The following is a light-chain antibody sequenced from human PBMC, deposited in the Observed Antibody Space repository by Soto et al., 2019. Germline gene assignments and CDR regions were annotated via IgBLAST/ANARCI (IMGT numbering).Light chain of an antibody. CDR2: DAS. Sequence: EIVLTQSPATLSLSPGERATLSCRASQSINRHLAWYRQKPGQAPRLLIYDASNRATGIPARFSGSGSGTDFTVTISSLEPEECGVYYCQQRSNCPPVTFSGGTKVEIK. CDR3: QQRSNCPPVT. J-gene: IGKJ4*01. V-gene: IGKV3-11*01. CDR1: QSINRH.